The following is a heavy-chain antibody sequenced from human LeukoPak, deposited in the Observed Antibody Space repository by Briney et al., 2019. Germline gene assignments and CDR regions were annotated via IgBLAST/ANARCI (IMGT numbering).Heavy chain of an antibody. CDR3: ARHDFGGIGIDY. Sequence: GGSLRLSCAASGFTFSNYWMTWVRQAPGKGLEWVANIKQDGSEKYYVDSVKGRFTISRDNAKNSLYLQMNSLRAEDTAVYYCARHDFGGIGIDYWGQGTLVTVSS. V-gene: IGHV3-7*01. J-gene: IGHJ4*02. D-gene: IGHD3-10*01. CDR2: IKQDGSEK. CDR1: GFTFSNYW.